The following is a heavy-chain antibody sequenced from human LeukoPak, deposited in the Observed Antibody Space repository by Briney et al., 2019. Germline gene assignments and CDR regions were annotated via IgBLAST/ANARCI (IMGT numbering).Heavy chain of an antibody. V-gene: IGHV3-21*01. CDR2: ISSSSYI. Sequence: GGSLGLSCAASGFTFSSYSMNWVRQAPGKGLEWVSSISSSSYIYYADSAKGRFTISRDNAKNSLYLQMNSLRAEDTAVYYCARIWFGELRVGMDVWGKGTTVTVSS. CDR1: GFTFSSYS. D-gene: IGHD3-10*01. CDR3: ARIWFGELRVGMDV. J-gene: IGHJ6*04.